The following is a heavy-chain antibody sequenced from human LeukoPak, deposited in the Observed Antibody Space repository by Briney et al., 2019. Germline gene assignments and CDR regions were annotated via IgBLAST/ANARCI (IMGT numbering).Heavy chain of an antibody. D-gene: IGHD5-18*01. V-gene: IGHV3-23*01. CDR1: GFTFSVAA. J-gene: IGHJ2*01. CDR3: ARDVASNGYGNWYFDL. CDR2: IGASGEST. Sequence: PGGSLRLSCAASGFTFSVAAMTWVRQAPGKGLEWVSLIGASGESTYYADSVKGRFTISRDNSKNTLYLQMNSLRGEDTAVYYCARDVASNGYGNWYFDLWGRGTLVSVSS.